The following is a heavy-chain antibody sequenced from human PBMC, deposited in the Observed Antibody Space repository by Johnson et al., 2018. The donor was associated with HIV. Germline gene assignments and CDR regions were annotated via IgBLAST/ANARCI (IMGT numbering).Heavy chain of an antibody. CDR2: ISYDGSNK. J-gene: IGHJ3*02. V-gene: IGHV3-30*03. CDR3: AREVDAFDM. CDR1: GFTFSSYG. Sequence: QVQLVESGGGVVQPGGSLRLSCAASGFTFSSYGMHWVRQAPGKGLEWVAVISYDGSNKYYADSVKGRFTISRDNSKTMLYLQMNSLRAEDTAVYYCAREVDAFDMWGQGTTVTVSS.